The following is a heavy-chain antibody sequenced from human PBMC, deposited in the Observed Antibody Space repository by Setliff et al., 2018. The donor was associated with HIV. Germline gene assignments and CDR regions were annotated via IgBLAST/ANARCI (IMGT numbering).Heavy chain of an antibody. CDR3: ASRVYYYDSNNFLREEGFDP. D-gene: IGHD3-22*01. Sequence: SETLSLTCTVSGGSASNSRYYWAWIRQPPGKGLEYIGSIHYNEKTYYNPSLKSRVTISIDTSKYQFSLNLTSVTAADTAVYYCASRVYYYDSNNFLREEGFDPWGQGTLVTVSS. CDR2: IHYNEKT. V-gene: IGHV4-39*01. CDR1: GGSASNSRYY. J-gene: IGHJ5*02.